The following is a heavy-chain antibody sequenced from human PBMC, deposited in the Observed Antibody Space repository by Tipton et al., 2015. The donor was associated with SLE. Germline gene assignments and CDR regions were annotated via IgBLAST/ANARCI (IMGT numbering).Heavy chain of an antibody. V-gene: IGHV4-59*08. D-gene: IGHD1-1*01. CDR3: ARGQHQLGRFDP. J-gene: IGHJ5*02. CDR1: GASIYSSY. CDR2: ILYPGTT. Sequence: TLSLTCTVSGASIYSSYYTWIRQPPGRGLEYIGYILYPGTTDYNPSLRSRVAMSIDTSKNNFSLKMTAVTAADTAVYYCARGQHQLGRFDPWGQGTLVTVSS.